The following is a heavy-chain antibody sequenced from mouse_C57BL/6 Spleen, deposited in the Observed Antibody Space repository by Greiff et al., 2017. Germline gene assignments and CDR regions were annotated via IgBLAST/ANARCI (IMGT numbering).Heavy chain of an antibody. CDR1: GFSLTSYG. Sequence: VQLQQSGPGLVAPSQSLSITCTVSGFSLTSYGVDWVRQSPGKGLAWLGVIWGVGSTNYNSALKSRLSISKDNSKSQVFLKMNSLQTDDTAMYYCASRNYGSSPGAYWGQGTLVTVSA. CDR2: IWGVGST. V-gene: IGHV2-6*01. CDR3: ASRNYGSSPGAY. J-gene: IGHJ3*01. D-gene: IGHD1-1*01.